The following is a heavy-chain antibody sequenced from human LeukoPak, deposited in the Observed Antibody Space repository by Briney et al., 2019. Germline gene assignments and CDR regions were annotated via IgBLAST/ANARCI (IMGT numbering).Heavy chain of an antibody. CDR1: GYTFTGYY. Sequence: ASVKVSCKASGYTFTGYYMHWVRQAPGQGLEWMGWINPNSGGTNYAQKFQGRVTMTRDTSISTAYMELSRLRSDDTAVYYCARDSGIAVAGNFDHWGQGTLVPVSS. CDR2: INPNSGGT. D-gene: IGHD6-13*01. J-gene: IGHJ4*02. V-gene: IGHV1-2*02. CDR3: ARDSGIAVAGNFDH.